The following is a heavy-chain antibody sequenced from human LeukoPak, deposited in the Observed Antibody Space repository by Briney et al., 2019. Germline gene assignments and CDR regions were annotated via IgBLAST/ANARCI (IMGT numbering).Heavy chain of an antibody. CDR2: IYYSGST. CDR3: ARGKTTVTAYYYYYMDV. V-gene: IGHV4-39*07. Sequence: QSSETLSLTCTVSGGSISSSSYYWGWIRQPTGKGLEWIGSIYYSGSTYYNPSLKSRVTISVDTSKNQFSLKLSSVTAADTAVYYCARGKTTVTAYYYYYMDVWGKGTTVTVSS. CDR1: GGSISSSSYY. J-gene: IGHJ6*03. D-gene: IGHD4-11*01.